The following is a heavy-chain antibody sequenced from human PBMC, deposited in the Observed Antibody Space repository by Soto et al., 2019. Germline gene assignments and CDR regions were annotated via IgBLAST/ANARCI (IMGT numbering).Heavy chain of an antibody. D-gene: IGHD1-26*01. J-gene: IGHJ6*02. CDR1: GGSFSGYY. Sequence: SETLSLTYAVHGGSFSGYYWDWIRQPPGKGLEWIGEVNHGGTSNYNPSLKSRVTISVDRSKNQFSLNLNSVTAADTAVYYCALLKSGQYYYGMDAWGQGTTVTVSS. CDR2: VNHGGTS. CDR3: ALLKSGQYYYGMDA. V-gene: IGHV4-34*01.